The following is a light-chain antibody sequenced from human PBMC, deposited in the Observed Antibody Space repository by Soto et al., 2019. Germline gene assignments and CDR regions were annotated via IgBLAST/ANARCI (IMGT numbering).Light chain of an antibody. J-gene: IGKJ1*01. CDR3: MQALQTPPWT. CDR2: LGS. V-gene: IGKV2-28*01. CDR1: QSLLHSNGYNY. Sequence: DIVMTQSPLSLPVTPGEPASISCRSSQSLLHSNGYNYLDWYLQKPWQSPQLLIYLGSNRASGVPDRFSGSGSGTDFTLKISRVEAEDVGVYYCMQALQTPPWTFGQGTKVEIK.